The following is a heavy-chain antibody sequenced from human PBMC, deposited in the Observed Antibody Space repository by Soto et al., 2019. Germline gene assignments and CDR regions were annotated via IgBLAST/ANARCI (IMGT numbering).Heavy chain of an antibody. V-gene: IGHV3-23*01. Sequence: GGSLRLSCAASGFTFRSYAMNWVRQAPGKGLEWVSAMTGSGGTSYYADSVKGRFTISRDNSKNTLYLKMNSLRAEDTAVYYCAKVGRDGYNSYYFDYWGQGTLVTVSS. CDR2: MTGSGGTS. CDR3: AKVGRDGYNSYYFDY. D-gene: IGHD5-12*01. CDR1: GFTFRSYA. J-gene: IGHJ4*02.